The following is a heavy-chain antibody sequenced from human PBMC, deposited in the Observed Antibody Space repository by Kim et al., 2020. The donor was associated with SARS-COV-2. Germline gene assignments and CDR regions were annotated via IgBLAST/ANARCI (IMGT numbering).Heavy chain of an antibody. J-gene: IGHJ6*02. Sequence: GGSLRLSCAASGFTFSSYSMNWVRQAPGKGLEWVSSISSSSSYIYYADSVKGRFTISRDNAKNSLYLQMNSLRAEDTAVYYCARDEDTAMAPYYYYYGMDVWGQGTTVTVSS. CDR3: ARDEDTAMAPYYYYYGMDV. V-gene: IGHV3-21*01. CDR1: GFTFSSYS. CDR2: ISSSSSYI. D-gene: IGHD5-18*01.